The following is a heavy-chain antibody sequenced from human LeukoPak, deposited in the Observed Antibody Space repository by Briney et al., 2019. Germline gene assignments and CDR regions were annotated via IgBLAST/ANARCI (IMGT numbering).Heavy chain of an antibody. CDR1: GGSISSSSYY. CDR3: ARVRDGAAAGFDY. V-gene: IGHV4-39*07. CDR2: IYYSGST. Sequence: DPSETLSLTCTVSGGSISSSSYYWGWIRQPPGKGLEWIGSIYYSGSTYYNPSLKSRVTISVDTSKNQFSLKLSSVTAADTAVYYCARVRDGAAAGFDYWGQGTLVTVSS. J-gene: IGHJ4*02. D-gene: IGHD6-13*01.